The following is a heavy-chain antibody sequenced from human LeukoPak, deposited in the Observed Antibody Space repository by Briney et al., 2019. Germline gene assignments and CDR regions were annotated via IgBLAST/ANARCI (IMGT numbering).Heavy chain of an antibody. Sequence: SETLSLTCTVSGGSISSYYWSWIRQPAGKGLEWIGRIYTSGSTNYNPSLKSRVTISVDTSKNQFSLKLSSVTAADTAVYYCARGRPIYYDFWSGYPPYYFDYWGQGTLVTVSS. J-gene: IGHJ4*02. CDR3: ARGRPIYYDFWSGYPPYYFDY. D-gene: IGHD3-3*01. CDR1: GGSISSYY. CDR2: IYTSGST. V-gene: IGHV4-4*07.